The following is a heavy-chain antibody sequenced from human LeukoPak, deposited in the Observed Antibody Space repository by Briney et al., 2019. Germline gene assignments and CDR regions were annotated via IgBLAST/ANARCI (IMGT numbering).Heavy chain of an antibody. CDR2: IYSGGGT. J-gene: IGHJ6*03. CDR3: ARVGGNHYDSSGYYPPEYYYYYYYMDV. V-gene: IGHV3-66*01. D-gene: IGHD3-22*01. CDR1: GFTVSSNY. Sequence: PGGSLRLSCAASGFTVSSNYISWVRQAPGKGLEWVSVIYSGGGTYYADSVKGRFTISRDNSKNTLYLQMNSLRAEDTAVYYCARVGGNHYDSSGYYPPEYYYYYYYMDVWGKGTTVTISS.